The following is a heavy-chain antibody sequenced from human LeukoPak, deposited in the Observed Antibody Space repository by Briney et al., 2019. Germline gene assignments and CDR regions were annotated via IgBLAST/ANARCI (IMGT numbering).Heavy chain of an antibody. CDR1: GGSISSYF. CDR3: ARAGTSGGLCDY. V-gene: IGHV4-4*07. J-gene: IGHJ4*02. D-gene: IGHD1-14*01. CDR2: IYTSGST. Sequence: SETLSLTCTVPGGSISSYFWSWIRQPAGKGLEWIGRIYTSGSTKYNPSLQSRVTMSLDTSKNQLSLKLGSVTAADTAVYYCARAGTSGGLCDYWGQGTLVTVSS.